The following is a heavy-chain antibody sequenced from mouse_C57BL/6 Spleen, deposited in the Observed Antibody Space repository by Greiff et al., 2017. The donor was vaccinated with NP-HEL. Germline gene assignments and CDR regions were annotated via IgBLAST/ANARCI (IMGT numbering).Heavy chain of an antibody. CDR1: GYTFTSYW. D-gene: IGHD1-1*01. CDR2: IDPSDSYT. Sequence: QVQLQQSGAELVMPGASVKLSCKASGYTFTSYWMHWVKQRPGQGLEWIGEIDPSDSYTNYNQKFKGKSTLTVDKSSSTAYMQLSSLTSEDSAVYYCARTYTTVFDYWVQGTTLTVSS. CDR3: ARTYTTVFDY. V-gene: IGHV1-69*01. J-gene: IGHJ2*01.